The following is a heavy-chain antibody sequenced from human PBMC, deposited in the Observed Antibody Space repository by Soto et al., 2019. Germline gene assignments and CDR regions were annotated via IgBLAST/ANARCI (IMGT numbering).Heavy chain of an antibody. J-gene: IGHJ5*02. Sequence: SETLSLTCTVSGGPISSSSYYWGWIRQPPGKGLEWIGSIYYSGSTYYNPSLKSRVTISVDTSKNQFSLKLSSVTAADTAVYYCARRDYDFWSGTTSWFDPWGQGTLVTVAS. CDR3: ARRDYDFWSGTTSWFDP. V-gene: IGHV4-39*01. D-gene: IGHD3-3*01. CDR1: GGPISSSSYY. CDR2: IYYSGST.